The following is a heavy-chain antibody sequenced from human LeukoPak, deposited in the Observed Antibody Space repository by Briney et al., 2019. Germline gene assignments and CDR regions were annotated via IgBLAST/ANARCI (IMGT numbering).Heavy chain of an antibody. J-gene: IGHJ4*02. Sequence: GSLRLSCAASGFTFSDYHMTWIRQAPGKGLEWVSYISGSSIYTRYADSVKGRFTISRDNARNSLYLQMNSLRAEDTALYYCVRDISGYYFDYWGQGTLVTVSS. CDR3: VRDISGYYFDY. CDR1: GFTFSDYH. CDR2: ISGSSIYT. V-gene: IGHV3-11*05. D-gene: IGHD3-22*01.